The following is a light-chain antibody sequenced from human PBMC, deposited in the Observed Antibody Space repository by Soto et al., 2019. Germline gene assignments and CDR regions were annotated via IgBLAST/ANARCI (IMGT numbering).Light chain of an antibody. CDR2: AAS. J-gene: IGKJ5*01. CDR1: RSISSC. V-gene: IGKV1-39*01. Sequence: DIQMTQSPSSLSASVGDRVTITCRASRSISSCLNWYQQKPGKAPNLLIYAASTLQSGVPSRFSGGGSGTDFTLTISSLQPEDFATYYCHQCYSTPTFGQGTRLEIK. CDR3: HQCYSTPT.